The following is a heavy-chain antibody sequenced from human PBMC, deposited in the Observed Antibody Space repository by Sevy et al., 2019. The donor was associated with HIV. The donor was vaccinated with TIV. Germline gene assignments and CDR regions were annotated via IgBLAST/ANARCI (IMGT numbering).Heavy chain of an antibody. Sequence: GGSLRLSCAASGFTFSNAWMSWVRQAPGKGLEWIGHFKSKTGGGTTDYAAPVKGRFTIPRDDSKNTLFLQMNSLKTEDTAVYYCTTEVGSSSWYDYYFDYWGQGTLVTVSS. CDR2: FKSKTGGGTT. CDR1: GFTFSNAW. V-gene: IGHV3-15*01. D-gene: IGHD6-13*01. CDR3: TTEVGSSSWYDYYFDY. J-gene: IGHJ4*02.